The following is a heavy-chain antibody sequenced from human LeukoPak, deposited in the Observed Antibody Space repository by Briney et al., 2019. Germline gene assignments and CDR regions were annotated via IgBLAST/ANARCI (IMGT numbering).Heavy chain of an antibody. J-gene: IGHJ6*03. Sequence: GGSLRLSCAASGFTFDDYTMHWVRQAPGKGLEWVSLISWDGGSTYYADSVKGRLTISRDNSKNSLYLQMNSLRTEDTALYYCAKDPRTGASHYYYYMDVWGKGTTVTVSS. CDR3: AKDPRTGASHYYYYMDV. D-gene: IGHD2-8*02. CDR2: ISWDGGST. CDR1: GFTFDDYT. V-gene: IGHV3-43*01.